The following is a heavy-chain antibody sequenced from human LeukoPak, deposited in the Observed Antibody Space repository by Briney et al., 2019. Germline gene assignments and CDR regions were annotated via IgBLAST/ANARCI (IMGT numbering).Heavy chain of an antibody. J-gene: IGHJ3*02. Sequence: SGTLSLTCAVSGGSISSSNWWSWVRQPPGKGLEWIGEIYHSGSTNYNPSLKSRVTISVDKSKNQFSLKLSSVTAADTAVYYCARNAYYYDSSGYDAFDIWGQGTMVTVSS. CDR1: GGSISSSNW. V-gene: IGHV4-4*02. CDR2: IYHSGST. CDR3: ARNAYYYDSSGYDAFDI. D-gene: IGHD3-22*01.